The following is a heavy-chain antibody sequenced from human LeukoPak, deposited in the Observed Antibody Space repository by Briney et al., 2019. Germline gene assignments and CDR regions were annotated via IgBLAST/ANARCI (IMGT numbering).Heavy chain of an antibody. CDR3: ARYTGKGFDY. Sequence: SVKVSYKASGGTFSSYAISWVRQAPGQGLEWMGGIIPIFGTANYAQKFQGRVAITADESTSTAYMELSSLRSEDTAVYYCARYTGKGFDYWGQGTLVTVSS. D-gene: IGHD1-1*01. CDR1: GGTFSSYA. CDR2: IIPIFGTA. J-gene: IGHJ4*02. V-gene: IGHV1-69*13.